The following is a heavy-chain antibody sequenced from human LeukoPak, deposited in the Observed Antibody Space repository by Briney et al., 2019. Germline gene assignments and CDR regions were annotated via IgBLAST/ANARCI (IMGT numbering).Heavy chain of an antibody. D-gene: IGHD3-10*01. CDR2: IYYTGST. V-gene: IGHV4-39*01. Sequence: SETLSLTCSVSGGSVTSGGFYWGWLRQPPGKGPQWIATIYYTGSTYYNPSLQSRVTISIDTSKNQFSLRLTSVTATDTAVYHCARHSGSGSLSRPFDPWGQGTLVTVSS. CDR3: ARHSGSGSLSRPFDP. J-gene: IGHJ5*02. CDR1: GGSVTSGGFY.